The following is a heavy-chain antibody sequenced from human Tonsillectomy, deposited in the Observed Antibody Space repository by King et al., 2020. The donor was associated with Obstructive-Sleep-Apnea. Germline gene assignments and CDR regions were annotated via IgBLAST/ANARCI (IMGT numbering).Heavy chain of an antibody. J-gene: IGHJ4*02. D-gene: IGHD4-23*01. Sequence: VQLVQSGGGVVQPGRSLRLSCAASGFTFSLFPMHWVRQAPGKGLDWVTVISYDGNNKYYADSVKGRFTISRDNSKNTLHLQMNSLRAEDTAVYYCARDGVVSTVVTPGYFDFWGQGTLVTVSS. CDR1: GFTFSLFP. CDR3: ARDGVVSTVVTPGYFDF. CDR2: ISYDGNNK. V-gene: IGHV3-30*04.